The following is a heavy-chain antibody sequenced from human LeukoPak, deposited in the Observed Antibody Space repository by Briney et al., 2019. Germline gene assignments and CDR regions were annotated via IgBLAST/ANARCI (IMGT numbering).Heavy chain of an antibody. CDR1: GFTFSSYS. J-gene: IGHJ6*02. CDR2: ISSSSSTI. V-gene: IGHV3-48*01. D-gene: IGHD2-2*01. CDR3: ARDLPPAPWNGMDV. Sequence: GGSLRLSCAASGFTFSSYSMNWVRQAPGKGLEWVSYISSSSSTIYYADSVKGRFTISRDNAKNSLYLQMNSLRPEDTAVYYCARDLPPAPWNGMDVWGQGTTVTVSS.